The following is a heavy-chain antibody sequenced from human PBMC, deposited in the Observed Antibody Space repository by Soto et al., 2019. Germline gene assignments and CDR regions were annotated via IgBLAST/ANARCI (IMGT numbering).Heavy chain of an antibody. CDR1: GFPLSDSA. CDR2: MISKTHNYAT. Sequence: EVQLLESGGTLAQPGGSLKLSWSASGFPLSDSAIHWVRKAPGKGLEWIGRMISKTHNYATAYGASVIGSCNISRDDSKNTAYLQMNILKAEDTAVYYCTRHAGGKVEHSFYYSYMDVWGKGTTVSV. CDR3: TRHAGGKVEHSFYYSYMDV. V-gene: IGHV3-73*01. J-gene: IGHJ6*03. D-gene: IGHD6-13*01.